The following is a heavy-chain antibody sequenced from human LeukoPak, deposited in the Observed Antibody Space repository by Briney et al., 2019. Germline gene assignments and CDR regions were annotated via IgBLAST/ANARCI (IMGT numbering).Heavy chain of an antibody. CDR2: IKQDGTDQ. J-gene: IGHJ6*02. V-gene: IGHV3-7*04. CDR1: GFTFGTYW. CDR3: ARVGYYYYYAMDV. Sequence: PGGSLRLSCAASGFTFGTYWMSWVRQTPGEGLQWVANIKQDGTDQYYLGSVKGRFTISRANAKNSLSLQMYSLRAEDTGVYYCARVGYYYYYAMDVWGQGTTVTVSS.